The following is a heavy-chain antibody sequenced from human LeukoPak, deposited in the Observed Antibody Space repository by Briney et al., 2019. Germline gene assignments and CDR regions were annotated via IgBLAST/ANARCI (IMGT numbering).Heavy chain of an antibody. Sequence: GRSLRLSCAASGFTFSSYAMHWVRQAPGKGLERVAVISYDGSNKYYADSVKGRFTISRDNSKNTLYLQMNSLRAEDTAVYYCARAGAIQLWLFDYWGQGTLVTVSS. V-gene: IGHV3-30*04. CDR2: ISYDGSNK. CDR1: GFTFSSYA. D-gene: IGHD5-18*01. CDR3: ARAGAIQLWLFDY. J-gene: IGHJ4*02.